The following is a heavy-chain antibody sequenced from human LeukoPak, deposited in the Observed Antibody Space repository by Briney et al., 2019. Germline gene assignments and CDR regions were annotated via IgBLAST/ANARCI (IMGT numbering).Heavy chain of an antibody. J-gene: IGHJ4*02. CDR1: GFTFSSYG. CDR2: ISGSGGST. Sequence: PGGSLRLSCAASGFTFSSYGMHWVRQAPGKGLEWVSAISGSGGSTYYADSVKGRFTISRDNSKNTLYLQMNSLRAEDTAVYYCAKDAYYYDSSGYFDSENFDYWGQGTLVTVSS. V-gene: IGHV3-23*01. D-gene: IGHD3-22*01. CDR3: AKDAYYYDSSGYFDSENFDY.